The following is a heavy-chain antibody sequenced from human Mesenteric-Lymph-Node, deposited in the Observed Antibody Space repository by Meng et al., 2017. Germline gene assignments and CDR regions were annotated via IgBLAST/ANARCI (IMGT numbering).Heavy chain of an antibody. Sequence: QVQLQQWGAGLLKPWEPLSLTCAVYGGSFSGYYWSWIRQPPGKGLXWFGEINHSGSTNYNPSLKSRVTISVDTSKNQFSLKLSSVTAADTAVYYCASLTTFKDYWGQGTLVTVSS. CDR1: GGSFSGYY. V-gene: IGHV4-34*01. D-gene: IGHD4-11*01. J-gene: IGHJ4*02. CDR2: INHSGST. CDR3: ASLTTFKDY.